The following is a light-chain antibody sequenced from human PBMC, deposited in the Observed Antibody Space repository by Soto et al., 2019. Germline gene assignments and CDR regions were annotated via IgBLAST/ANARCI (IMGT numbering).Light chain of an antibody. CDR1: SSDVGAYNY. Sequence: QSALTQPASASGSPGQSITISCTGTSSDVGAYNYVSWYQQHPGKAPKLMIYEVSNRPSGVSDRFSGSRSGNTASLTISGLQAEDESDYYCISYTSSSTWVFGGGTKVTVL. CDR2: EVS. V-gene: IGLV2-14*01. J-gene: IGLJ3*02. CDR3: ISYTSSSTWV.